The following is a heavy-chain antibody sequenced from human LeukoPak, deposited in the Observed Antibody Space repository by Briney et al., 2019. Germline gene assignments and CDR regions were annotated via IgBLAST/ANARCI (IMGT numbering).Heavy chain of an antibody. D-gene: IGHD5-18*01. Sequence: PSETLSLTCAVYGGSFSGYYWSWIRQPPGKGLEWIGEINHSGSTNYNPSLKSRVTISVDTSKNQFSLKLSSVTAADTAVYYCARGFRIQLWSHPAVYWFDPWGQGTLVTVSS. CDR1: GGSFSGYY. CDR3: ARGFRIQLWSHPAVYWFDP. V-gene: IGHV4-34*01. CDR2: INHSGST. J-gene: IGHJ5*02.